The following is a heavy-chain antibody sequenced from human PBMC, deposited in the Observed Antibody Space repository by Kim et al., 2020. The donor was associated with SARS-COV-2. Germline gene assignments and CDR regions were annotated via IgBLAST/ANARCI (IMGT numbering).Heavy chain of an antibody. V-gene: IGHV1-69*13. CDR2: IIPIFGTA. CDR3: ARLFSQRREYYYDSSGSFDY. CDR1: GGTFSSYA. D-gene: IGHD3-22*01. Sequence: SVKVSCKASGGTFSSYAISWVRQAPGQGLEWMGGIIPIFGTANYAQKFQGRVTITADESTSTAYMELSSLRSEDTAVYYCARLFSQRREYYYDSSGSFDYWGQGTLVTVSS. J-gene: IGHJ4*02.